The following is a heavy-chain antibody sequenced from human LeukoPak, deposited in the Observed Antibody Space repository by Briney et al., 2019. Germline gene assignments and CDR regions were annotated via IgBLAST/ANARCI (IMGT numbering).Heavy chain of an antibody. CDR2: ISNSGGRT. V-gene: IGHV3-23*01. Sequence: PGGSLRPSCAASGLTFSNYAVGWVRQAPGRGLEWVSAISNSGGRTYYADSVKGRFTISRDNSKNTLYLQMNSLRDDDAGVYYCAKRTGYDFGHFDYWGQGALVTVSS. CDR1: GLTFSNYA. J-gene: IGHJ4*02. CDR3: AKRTGYDFGHFDY. D-gene: IGHD2/OR15-2a*01.